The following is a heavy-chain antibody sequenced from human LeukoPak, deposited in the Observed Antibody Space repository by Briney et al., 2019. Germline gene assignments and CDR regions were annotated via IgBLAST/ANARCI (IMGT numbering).Heavy chain of an antibody. J-gene: IGHJ6*04. CDR1: VGSFSGYY. CDR2: INHSGST. D-gene: IGHD2-21*01. CDR3: ARLGILWWN. Sequence: SETLSLTCAVYVGSFSGYYWSWIRQPPGKGLEWIGQINHSGSTNYNPSLKSRVTISVDASKNQFSLKLSSVTAADTAVYYCARLGILWWNWGKGTTVTVSS. V-gene: IGHV4-34*01.